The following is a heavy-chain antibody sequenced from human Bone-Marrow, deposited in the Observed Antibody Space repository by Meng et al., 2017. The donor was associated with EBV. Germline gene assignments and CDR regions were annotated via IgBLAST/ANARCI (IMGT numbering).Heavy chain of an antibody. CDR1: GFSSRTSGVV. Sequence: IPLKGSGPTLVKPPHTLICACPFSGFSSRTSGVVLGWFRQPPGKALVCLALIYWDDDKRYSPSLKSRLTITKDTSKNQVVLTMTNMDPVDTATYYCAHSLEAAAGVAWGQGTLVTVSS. D-gene: IGHD6-13*01. V-gene: IGHV2-5*02. J-gene: IGHJ5*02. CDR3: AHSLEAAAGVA. CDR2: IYWDDDK.